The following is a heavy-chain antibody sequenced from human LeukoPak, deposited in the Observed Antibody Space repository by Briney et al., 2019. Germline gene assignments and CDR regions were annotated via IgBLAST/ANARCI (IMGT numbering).Heavy chain of an antibody. J-gene: IGHJ4*02. Sequence: GGSLRLSCAASGFTFSSYAMHWVRQAPGKGLEWVAVISYDGSNKYYADSVKGRFTISRDNSKNTLYPQMNSLRAEDTAVYYCARGVGVAAHLDYWGQGTLVTVSS. V-gene: IGHV3-30-3*01. CDR3: ARGVGVAAHLDY. CDR1: GFTFSSYA. D-gene: IGHD6-13*01. CDR2: ISYDGSNK.